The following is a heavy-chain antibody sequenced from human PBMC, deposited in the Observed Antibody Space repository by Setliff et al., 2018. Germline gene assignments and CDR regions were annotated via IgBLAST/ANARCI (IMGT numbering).Heavy chain of an antibody. D-gene: IGHD1-1*01. CDR2: IDNDGGIT. CDR1: GFIFSGYW. CDR3: AREEVEPLSMTSYYYYMDV. V-gene: IGHV3-74*01. J-gene: IGHJ6*03. Sequence: SLLLSFAASGFIFSGYWIHWLRQPPGKGLEWVSRIDNDGGITHYADSVKGRFTISRDNSINTVYLQMNSLRREDTAVYFCAREEVEPLSMTSYYYYMDVWGRGTTVTVSS.